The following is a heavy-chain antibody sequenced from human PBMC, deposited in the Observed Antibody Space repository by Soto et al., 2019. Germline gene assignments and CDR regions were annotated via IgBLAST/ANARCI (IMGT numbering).Heavy chain of an antibody. D-gene: IGHD6-13*01. V-gene: IGHV1-69*13. J-gene: IGHJ6*02. Sequence: PVKVSAKASGGTLSSYAISWGRQAPGPELEWMGGIIPIFGTASYAQKFQGRVTITAHESTSTAYMDLSNLRSEDTAVYHCARVIAANCHCGMDVWDQGTTVTVSS. CDR3: ARVIAANCHCGMDV. CDR2: IIPIFGTA. CDR1: GGTLSSYA.